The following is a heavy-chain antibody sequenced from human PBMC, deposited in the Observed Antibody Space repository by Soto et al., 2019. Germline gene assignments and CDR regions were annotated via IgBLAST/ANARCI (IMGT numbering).Heavy chain of an antibody. CDR1: GGTFSSYA. D-gene: IGHD6-6*01. CDR3: ARDVREYSSSHKWFDP. V-gene: IGHV1-69*13. J-gene: IGHJ5*02. CDR2: IIPIFGTA. Sequence: ASVKVSCKSSGGTFSSYAISWVRQAPGQGLEWMGGIIPIFGTANYAQKFQGRVTITADESTSTAYMELSSLRSEDTAVYYCARDVREYSSSHKWFDPWGQGPLVTVSS.